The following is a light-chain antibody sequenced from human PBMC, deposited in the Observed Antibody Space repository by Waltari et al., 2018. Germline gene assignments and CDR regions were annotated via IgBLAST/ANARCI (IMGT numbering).Light chain of an antibody. V-gene: IGKV3-15*01. CDR3: QQYDSWLLYT. CDR1: QSVRSN. CDR2: GAS. Sequence: EIVMTQSPATLSVSPGESVTLSCRASQSVRSNLAWYQQNRGQAPRLLIYGASTRVTGIPARFSGSGSGTEFTLTISSLQSEDFAVYFCQQYDSWLLYTFGQGTNLEIK. J-gene: IGKJ2*01.